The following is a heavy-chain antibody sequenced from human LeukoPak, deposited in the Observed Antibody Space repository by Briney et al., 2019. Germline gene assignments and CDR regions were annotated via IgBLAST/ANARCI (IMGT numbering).Heavy chain of an antibody. D-gene: IGHD3-22*01. Sequence: GESLKISCEGSGYSFINYWIAWVRQMPGQGLEWMGIIYPGDSDTKYSPSFQGQVTISVDKFINTAYLQWSSLTASDTAMYYCARLTDYYDSSGYDGNYIWFDPSGQGTLVTVSS. CDR3: ARLTDYYDSSGYDGNYIWFDP. CDR2: IYPGDSDT. J-gene: IGHJ5*02. V-gene: IGHV5-51*01. CDR1: GYSFINYW.